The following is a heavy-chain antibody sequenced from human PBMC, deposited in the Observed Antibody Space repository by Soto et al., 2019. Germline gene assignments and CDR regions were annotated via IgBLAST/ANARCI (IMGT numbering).Heavy chain of an antibody. CDR3: ARILTGTVWHCDD. Sequence: SGPPMVNPTQTLTLTCSFSGFSLSTSGVGVGWIRQPPEKALEWLALIFWDDDKRYSPSLKSRLTITKDTSKNQVVLTLTNMDPVDTATYYGARILTGTVWHCDDWGQGAPVIV. V-gene: IGHV2-5*02. D-gene: IGHD3-16*01. J-gene: IGHJ4*02. CDR1: GFSLSTSGVG. CDR2: IFWDDDK.